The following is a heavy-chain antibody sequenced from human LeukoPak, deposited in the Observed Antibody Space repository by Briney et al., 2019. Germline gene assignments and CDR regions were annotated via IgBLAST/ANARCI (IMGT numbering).Heavy chain of an antibody. CDR2: IKQDGSEK. J-gene: IGHJ4*02. CDR1: GFTLSSYW. Sequence: GGSLRLSCAASGFTLSSYWMSWVRQAPGKGLEWVANIKQDGSEKYYVDSAKGRFTISRDNAKNSLYLQMNSLRAEDTAVYYCARVCYGSGSYYGDFDYWGQGTLVTVSS. D-gene: IGHD3-10*01. CDR3: ARVCYGSGSYYGDFDY. V-gene: IGHV3-7*04.